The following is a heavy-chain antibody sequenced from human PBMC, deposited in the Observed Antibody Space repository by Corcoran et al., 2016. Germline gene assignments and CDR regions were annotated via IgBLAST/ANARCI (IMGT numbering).Heavy chain of an antibody. CDR3: AGHRESGWGFDL. CDR2: ISHRGRT. Sequence: QVQLQQWGAGLLKPSETLSLTCAVSGGSFSDHSWSWIRQPPGKGLEWIGEISHRGRTTYNPSLKRRITISVDTSKNQFSLKLSSVSAADTAVYYCAGHRESGWGFDLWGRGTLVTVSS. V-gene: IGHV4-34*01. J-gene: IGHJ2*01. CDR1: GGSFSDHS. D-gene: IGHD6-19*01.